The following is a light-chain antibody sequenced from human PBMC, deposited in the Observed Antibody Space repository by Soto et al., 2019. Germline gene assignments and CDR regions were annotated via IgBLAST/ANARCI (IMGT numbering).Light chain of an antibody. CDR1: QSIDNW. CDR2: KTS. CDR3: QQYYTKYT. Sequence: DIPMSQSPSTLSASVGDRVTITCRASQSIDNWLAWYQQKPGKAPKLLIYKTSSLGSGVPSRFSGSASGTEITLTISSLQPDDFATYYCQQYYTKYTFGRGTKLEIK. J-gene: IGKJ2*01. V-gene: IGKV1-5*03.